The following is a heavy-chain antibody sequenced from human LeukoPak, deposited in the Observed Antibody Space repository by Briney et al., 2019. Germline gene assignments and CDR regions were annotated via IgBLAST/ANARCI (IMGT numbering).Heavy chain of an antibody. CDR1: GGSISSYY. V-gene: IGHV4-59*01. D-gene: IGHD3-3*01. CDR2: IYYSGST. J-gene: IGHJ4*02. Sequence: SETLSLTCTVSGGSISSYYWSWIRQPPGKGLEWIGYIYYSGSTNYNPSLKSRVTISVDTSKNQFSLKLSSVTAADTAVYYCASRYDFWSGYCFDYWGQGTLVTVSS. CDR3: ASRYDFWSGYCFDY.